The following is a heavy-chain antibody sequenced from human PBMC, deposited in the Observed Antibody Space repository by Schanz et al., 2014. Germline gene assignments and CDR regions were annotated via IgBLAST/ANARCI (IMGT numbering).Heavy chain of an antibody. CDR1: GFIFRSFG. CDR2: IWSDGTNE. J-gene: IGHJ6*03. V-gene: IGHV3-33*06. Sequence: QGQLVESGGGVVQPGKSLRLSCATSGFIFRSFGIHWVRQAPGKGLEWVAVIWSDGTNEYYADSVKGRFTISGDSSKYTVYLQMNSVRADDTAVYYCAKGPCYYYYMDVWGNGTTVTVSS. CDR3: AKGPCYYYYMDV.